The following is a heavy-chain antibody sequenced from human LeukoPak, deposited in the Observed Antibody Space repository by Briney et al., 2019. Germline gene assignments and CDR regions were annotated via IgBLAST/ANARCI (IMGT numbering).Heavy chain of an antibody. J-gene: IGHJ2*01. D-gene: IGHD5-12*01. V-gene: IGHV3-48*01. CDR2: ISSGGSTI. Sequence: PGGSLRLSCAASGFIFSNYDMNWVRQAPGKGLEWVSFISSGGSTIFYADSVEGRFTISRDDAKNSLYVQMNNLRVEDTAVYYCARDENGDSDFDLWGRGTLVTVSS. CDR3: ARDENGDSDFDL. CDR1: GFIFSNYD.